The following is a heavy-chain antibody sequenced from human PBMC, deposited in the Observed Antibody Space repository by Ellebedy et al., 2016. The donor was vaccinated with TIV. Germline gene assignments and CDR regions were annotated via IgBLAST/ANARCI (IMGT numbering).Heavy chain of an antibody. CDR3: ARDYGSGANWFDP. J-gene: IGHJ5*02. CDR2: IYYSGST. Sequence: GSLRLSXTVSGGSISSYYWSWIRQPPGKGLEWIGYIYYSGSTNYNPSLKSRVTISVDTSKNQFSLKLSSVTAADTAVYYCARDYGSGANWFDPWGQGTLVTVSS. D-gene: IGHD3-10*01. V-gene: IGHV4-59*13. CDR1: GGSISSYY.